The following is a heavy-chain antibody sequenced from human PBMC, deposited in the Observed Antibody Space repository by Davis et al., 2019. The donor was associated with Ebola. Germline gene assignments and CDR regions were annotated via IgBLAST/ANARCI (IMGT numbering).Heavy chain of an antibody. V-gene: IGHV1-3*01. CDR2: INAGNGNT. CDR3: ARETGDGGGMDV. J-gene: IGHJ6*04. D-gene: IGHD7-27*01. Sequence: ASVKVSCKASGYTFTSYAMHWVRQAPGQRLEWMGWINAGNGNTKYSQKFQGRVTMTRDTSTSTVYMELSSLRSEDTAVYYCARETGDGGGMDVWGKGTTVTVSS. CDR1: GYTFTSYA.